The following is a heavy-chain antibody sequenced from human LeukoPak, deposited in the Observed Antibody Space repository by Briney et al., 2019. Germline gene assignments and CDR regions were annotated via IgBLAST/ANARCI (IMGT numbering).Heavy chain of an antibody. CDR2: MNPNSGDT. J-gene: IGHJ3*02. CDR3: ARGYSYGYNDAFDI. V-gene: IGHV1-8*02. CDR1: GYTFTSYY. D-gene: IGHD5-18*01. Sequence: ASVKVSCKASGYTFTSYYMHWVRQATGQGLEWMGWMNPNSGDTGYAQKFQGRVTMTRNTSISTAYMELSSLRSEDTAVYYCARGYSYGYNDAFDIWGQGTMVTVSS.